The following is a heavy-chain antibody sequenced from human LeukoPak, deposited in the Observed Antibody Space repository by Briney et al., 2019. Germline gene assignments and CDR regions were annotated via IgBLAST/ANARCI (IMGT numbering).Heavy chain of an antibody. CDR3: ARVSRVAYTSSWYLDY. Sequence: PGGSLRLSCAASGFTFSSYDMHWVRQAPGQGLEWVALIWYDGSNKNYADSVKGRFTISRDNSKNTLFLQMNSLRAEDTAVYYCARVSRVAYTSSWYLDYWGQGTLVTVSS. V-gene: IGHV3-33*01. CDR2: IWYDGSNK. D-gene: IGHD6-13*01. CDR1: GFTFSSYD. J-gene: IGHJ4*02.